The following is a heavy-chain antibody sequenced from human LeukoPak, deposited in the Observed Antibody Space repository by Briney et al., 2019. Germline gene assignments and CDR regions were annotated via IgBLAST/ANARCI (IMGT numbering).Heavy chain of an antibody. Sequence: GASVKVSCKASGYTFTGYYMHWVRQAPGQGLEWMGWINPNSGGTNYAQKFQGRVTMTRDTSISTAYMELSRLRSDDTAVYYCARDSFSGYASRMDYWGQGTLVTVSS. CDR3: ARDSFSGYASRMDY. V-gene: IGHV1-2*02. CDR2: INPNSGGT. CDR1: GYTFTGYY. D-gene: IGHD5-12*01. J-gene: IGHJ4*02.